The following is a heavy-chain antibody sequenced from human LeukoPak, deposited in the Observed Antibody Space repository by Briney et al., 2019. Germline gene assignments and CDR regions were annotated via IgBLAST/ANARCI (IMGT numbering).Heavy chain of an antibody. V-gene: IGHV4-4*07. CDR1: GGSISSYY. CDR3: ARDLAAAGTPYWYFDL. CDR2: IYTSGST. Sequence: PSETLSLTCTVSGGSISSYYWSWNRQPAGKGLEWIGRIYTSGSTNYNPSLKSRVTMSVDTSKNQFSLKLSSVTAADTAVYYCARDLAAAGTPYWYFDLWGRGTLVTVSS. D-gene: IGHD6-13*01. J-gene: IGHJ2*01.